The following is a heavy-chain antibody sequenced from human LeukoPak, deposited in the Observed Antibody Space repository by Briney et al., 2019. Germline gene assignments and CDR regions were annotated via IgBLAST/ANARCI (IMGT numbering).Heavy chain of an antibody. CDR3: AKDKDTETIFGVVNPYYYYYYMDV. CDR1: GFTFSSYA. Sequence: GGSLRLSCAASGFTFSSYAMHWVRQAPGKGLEWVAVIRYDGSNKYYADSVKGRFTISRDNSKNTLYLQMNSLRAEDTAVYYCAKDKDTETIFGVVNPYYYYYYMDVWGKGTTVTVSS. J-gene: IGHJ6*03. V-gene: IGHV3-30*02. CDR2: IRYDGSNK. D-gene: IGHD3-3*01.